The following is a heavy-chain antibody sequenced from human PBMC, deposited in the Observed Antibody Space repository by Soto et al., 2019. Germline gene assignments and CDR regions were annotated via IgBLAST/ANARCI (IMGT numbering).Heavy chain of an antibody. D-gene: IGHD3-10*01. J-gene: IGHJ6*03. V-gene: IGHV2-5*02. Sequence: SGPTLVNPTQTLTLTCTFSGFSLSSSGVGVAWIRQPPGKALEWLGIIYWDDDKRYSPSLKSRLTITKDTSKNQVVLRMTNMDRVDTGTYYCAHIRFGTQIFWYYCVDVWGIGTTVTVSS. CDR3: AHIRFGTQIFWYYCVDV. CDR2: IYWDDDK. CDR1: GFSLSSSGVG.